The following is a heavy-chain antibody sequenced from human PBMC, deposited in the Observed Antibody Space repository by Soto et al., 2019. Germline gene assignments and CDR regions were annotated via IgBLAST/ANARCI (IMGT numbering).Heavy chain of an antibody. J-gene: IGHJ5*02. Sequence: ASVKVSCKASGYTFTSYGISWVRQAPGQGLEWMGWISAYNGNTNYAQKFQGRVTMTTDISTSTAYMELSSLRSEDTAVYYCAADRSGSYYGPLNWFDPWGQGTLVTVSS. CDR3: AADRSGSYYGPLNWFDP. CDR2: ISAYNGNT. CDR1: GYTFTSYG. D-gene: IGHD3-10*01. V-gene: IGHV1-18*01.